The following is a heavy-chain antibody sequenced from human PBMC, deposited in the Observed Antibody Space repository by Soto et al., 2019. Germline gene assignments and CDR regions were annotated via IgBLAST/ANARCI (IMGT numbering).Heavy chain of an antibody. CDR2: ISYDGSNK. Sequence: PGGSLRLSCAVSGFTFSSYAMHWVRQAPGKGLEWVAVISYDGSNKYYADSVKGRFTISRDNSKNTLYLQMNSLRAEDTAVYYCARQPIAARPYFDYWGQGTLVTVSS. D-gene: IGHD6-6*01. CDR3: ARQPIAARPYFDY. V-gene: IGHV3-30*04. J-gene: IGHJ4*02. CDR1: GFTFSSYA.